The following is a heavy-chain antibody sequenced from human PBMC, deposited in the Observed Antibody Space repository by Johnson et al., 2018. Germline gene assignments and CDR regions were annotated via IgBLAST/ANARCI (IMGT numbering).Heavy chain of an antibody. J-gene: IGHJ6*03. CDR3: AKDANRSRNYYYYMDG. CDR2: LSYDGSNK. Sequence: QVQLVESGGGVVQPGRSLRLSCAASGFIFSSYGMHWVRQAPGQGLEWVAVLSYDGSNKYYADSVKGRFTISRDNSKNTLYRQMKSLRGEDTAVYYCAKDANRSRNYYYYMDGWGQGTPVPFSS. V-gene: IGHV3-30*18. CDR1: GFIFSSYG.